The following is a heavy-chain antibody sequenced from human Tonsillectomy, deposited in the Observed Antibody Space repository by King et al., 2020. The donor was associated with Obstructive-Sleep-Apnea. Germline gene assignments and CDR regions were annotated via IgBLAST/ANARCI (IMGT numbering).Heavy chain of an antibody. Sequence: QLVQSGGGLVQPGGSLRLSCAASGFTVSSNYMSWVRQAPGKGLEWVSVIYSGGSTYYADSVKGRFGISRHNSKNTLYLQMNSLRAEDTAVYYCARDLSGSHYPYWNFDLWGRGTLVTVSS. V-gene: IGHV3-53*04. J-gene: IGHJ2*01. CDR1: GFTVSSNY. D-gene: IGHD1-26*01. CDR2: IYSGGST. CDR3: ARDLSGSHYPYWNFDL.